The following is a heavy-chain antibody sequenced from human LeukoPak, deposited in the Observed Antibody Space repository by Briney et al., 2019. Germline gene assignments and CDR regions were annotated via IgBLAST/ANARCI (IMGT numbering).Heavy chain of an antibody. Sequence: TGGSLRLSCAASGFTFNTYWMHWVRQAPGKGLVWVARINGDGRSTTYADSVKGRFTISRDNAKNTLYLQMNSLRAEDTAVYYCARDRSGYANDAFDFWGQGTMVTVSS. CDR2: INGDGRST. J-gene: IGHJ3*01. D-gene: IGHD3-3*01. CDR3: ARDRSGYANDAFDF. V-gene: IGHV3-74*01. CDR1: GFTFNTYW.